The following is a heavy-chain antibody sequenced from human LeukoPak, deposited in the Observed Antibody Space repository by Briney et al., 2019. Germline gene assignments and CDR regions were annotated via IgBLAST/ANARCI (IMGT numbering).Heavy chain of an antibody. Sequence: GGSLRLSCVASGFTFGKYWMSWVRQAPGKGLEWVANIKLDGSEKNYVDFVKGRFTISRDNTKNSLYLQMNSLRAEDMAVYYCARDRDSYGTFDYWGQGTLVTVSS. D-gene: IGHD5-18*01. CDR3: ARDRDSYGTFDY. CDR1: GFTFGKYW. J-gene: IGHJ4*02. V-gene: IGHV3-7*03. CDR2: IKLDGSEK.